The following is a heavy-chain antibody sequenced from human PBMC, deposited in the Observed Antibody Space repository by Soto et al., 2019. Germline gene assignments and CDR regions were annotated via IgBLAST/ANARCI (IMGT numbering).Heavy chain of an antibody. Sequence: QVQLVESGGGVVQPGRSLRLSCAASGFTFSSYGMHWVRQAPGKGLEWVAVIWYDGSNKYYADSVKGRFTIYRDNSKNTLYLQMNSLRAEDTAVYYCAREGIHLWSTRRSGGSFDYWGQGTLVTVSS. CDR3: AREGIHLWSTRRSGGSFDY. V-gene: IGHV3-33*01. J-gene: IGHJ4*02. D-gene: IGHD5-18*01. CDR2: IWYDGSNK. CDR1: GFTFSSYG.